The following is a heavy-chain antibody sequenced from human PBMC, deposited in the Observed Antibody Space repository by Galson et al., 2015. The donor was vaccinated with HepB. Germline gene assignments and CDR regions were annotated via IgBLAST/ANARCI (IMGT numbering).Heavy chain of an antibody. CDR3: ARLRGYSGYEPFDF. V-gene: IGHV3-7*01. CDR2: IKQDGSEI. J-gene: IGHJ4*02. CDR1: AFTFSRHW. D-gene: IGHD5-12*01. Sequence: SLRLSCAASAFTFSRHWMSWVRQAPGKGLDWVANIKQDGSEIYYVDSVKGRFTISRDNAKNSLYLQMNSLRAEDTAVYYCARLRGYSGYEPFDFWGQGTLVTVSS.